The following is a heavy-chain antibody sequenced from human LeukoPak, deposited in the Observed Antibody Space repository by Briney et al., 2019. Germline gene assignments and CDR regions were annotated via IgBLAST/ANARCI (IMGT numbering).Heavy chain of an antibody. CDR3: ARHEAWAPSN. CDR2: IYYSGST. CDR1: GGSISSSSYY. Sequence: KPSETLSLTCTVSGGSISSSSYYWGWIRQPPGRGLEWIGSIYYSGSTYYNPSLKSRATISVDTSKNQFSLKLSSVTAADTAVYYCARHEAWAPSNWGQGTLVTVSS. J-gene: IGHJ4*02. D-gene: IGHD1-26*01. V-gene: IGHV4-39*01.